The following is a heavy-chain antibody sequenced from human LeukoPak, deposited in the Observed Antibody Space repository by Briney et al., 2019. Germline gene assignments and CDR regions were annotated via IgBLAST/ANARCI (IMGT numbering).Heavy chain of an antibody. V-gene: IGHV1-2*06. CDR3: ARDYCGGDCFPDY. J-gene: IGHJ4*02. CDR2: INPNSGDT. CDR1: GYTFTGYY. D-gene: IGHD2-21*02. Sequence: ASVKVSCKASGYTFTGYYVHRVRQAPGQRLEWMGRINPNSGDTNYAQKFQGRVTMTRDTSISTAYMELSRLRSDDTAVYYCARDYCGGDCFPDYWGQGTLVTVSS.